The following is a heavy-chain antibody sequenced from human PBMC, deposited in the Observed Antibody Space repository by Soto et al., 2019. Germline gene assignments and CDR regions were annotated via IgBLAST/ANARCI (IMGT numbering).Heavy chain of an antibody. J-gene: IGHJ6*02. CDR1: GDSVSSNSAA. V-gene: IGHV6-1*01. CDR3: AREDMTTTPYYYYGMDV. D-gene: IGHD4-17*01. Sequence: PSQTLSLTCAISGDSVSSNSAAWNWIRQSPSRGLEWLGRTYYRSKWYNDYAVSVKSRITINPDTSKNQFSLQLNSVTPEDTAVYYCAREDMTTTPYYYYGMDVWGQGTTVTLSS. CDR2: TYYRSKWYN.